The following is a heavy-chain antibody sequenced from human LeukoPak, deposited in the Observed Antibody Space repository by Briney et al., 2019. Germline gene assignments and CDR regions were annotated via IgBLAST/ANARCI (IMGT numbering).Heavy chain of an antibody. CDR2: INHCGST. Sequence: PSETLSLTCAVYGGSFSDSYWSWIRQPPGKGLEWIGEINHCGSTNFKSSLKSRVTISVDTSKNQFSLKLSPVTAADTAVYFCARGSRYCSSISCYKYYYAMDVWGQGTTVTVSS. CDR1: GGSFSDSY. D-gene: IGHD2-2*02. V-gene: IGHV4-34*01. CDR3: ARGSRYCSSISCYKYYYAMDV. J-gene: IGHJ6*02.